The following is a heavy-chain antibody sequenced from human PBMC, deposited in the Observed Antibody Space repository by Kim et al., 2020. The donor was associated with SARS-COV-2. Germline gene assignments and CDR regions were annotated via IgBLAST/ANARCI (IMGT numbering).Heavy chain of an antibody. CDR1: GFTFSSYG. D-gene: IGHD3-3*01. V-gene: IGHV3-30*18. Sequence: GGSLRLSCAASGFTFSSYGMHWVRQAPGKGLEWVAVISYDGSNKYYADSVKGRFTISRDNSKNTLYLQMNSLRAEDTAVYYCAKGSKGLRYYDFWSGYLDYWGQGTLVTVSS. CDR3: AKGSKGLRYYDFWSGYLDY. CDR2: ISYDGSNK. J-gene: IGHJ4*02.